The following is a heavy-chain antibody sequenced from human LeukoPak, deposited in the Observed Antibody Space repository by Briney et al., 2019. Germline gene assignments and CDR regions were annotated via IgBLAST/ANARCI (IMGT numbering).Heavy chain of an antibody. Sequence: PSETLSLTCTVSGGSISSSSHYWGWLRQPPGKGLESIGSMRYSGSTYYNLSLKSRVTISVDTSKSQFSLKLSSVTAADTAVYYCARHVYGEYGPGDYWGQGILVTVSS. CDR1: GGSISSSSHY. CDR2: MRYSGST. D-gene: IGHD4-17*01. J-gene: IGHJ4*02. CDR3: ARHVYGEYGPGDY. V-gene: IGHV4-39*01.